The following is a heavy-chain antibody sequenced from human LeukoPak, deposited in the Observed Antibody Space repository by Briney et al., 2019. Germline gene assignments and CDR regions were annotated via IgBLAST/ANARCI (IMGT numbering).Heavy chain of an antibody. CDR2: IIPIFGTA. V-gene: IGHV1-69*06. CDR3: ARGAEDSSGYHISGAFDI. J-gene: IGHJ3*02. CDR1: GGTFSSYA. D-gene: IGHD3-22*01. Sequence: SVKVSCKASGGTFSSYAISGVRQAPGQGLEWMGGIIPIFGTANYAQKFQGRVTITADKSTSTAYMELSSLRSEDTAVYYCARGAEDSSGYHISGAFDIWGQGTMVTVSS.